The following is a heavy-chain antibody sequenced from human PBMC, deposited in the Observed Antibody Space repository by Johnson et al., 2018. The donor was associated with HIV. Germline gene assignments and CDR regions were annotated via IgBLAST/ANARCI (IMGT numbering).Heavy chain of an antibody. CDR1: EFILSDYY. D-gene: IGHD3/OR15-3a*01. J-gene: IGHJ3*02. V-gene: IGHV3-11*04. Sequence: QVQLVESGGDLVKPGGSLRLSCGASEFILSDYYISWVRQAPEKGLEWISYISSSGGTIFYADPVKGRFTISRDIAKNTLYLQMNSLRAEDTAVYYCARDGRGRDAFEIWGQGTMVTVSS. CDR3: ARDGRGRDAFEI. CDR2: ISSSGGTI.